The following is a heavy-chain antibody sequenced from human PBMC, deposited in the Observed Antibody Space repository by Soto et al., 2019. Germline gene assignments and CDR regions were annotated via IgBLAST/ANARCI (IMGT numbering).Heavy chain of an antibody. CDR2: IIPIFGTA. V-gene: IGHV1-69*01. D-gene: IGHD3-10*01. CDR1: GGTFSSYA. J-gene: IGHJ5*02. CDR3: ARGITMVRGNPGGFDP. Sequence: QVQLVQSGAEVKKPGSSVQVSCKASGGTFSSYAISWVRQAPGQGLEWMGGIIPIFGTANYAQKFQGRVTITADESTNTAYMEVSSLRSKDTAVYYCARGITMVRGNPGGFDPWGQGTLVTVSS.